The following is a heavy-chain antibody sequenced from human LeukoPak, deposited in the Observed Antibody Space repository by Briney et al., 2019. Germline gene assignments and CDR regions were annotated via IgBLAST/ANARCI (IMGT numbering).Heavy chain of an antibody. V-gene: IGHV3-43*01. D-gene: IGHD3-16*01. J-gene: IGHJ4*02. CDR1: GFTFDDYT. CDR2: ISWDGGST. CDR3: AKEGGGFDY. Sequence: PGGSLRLSCAASGFTFDDYTMHWVRQAPGKGLEWVSLISWDGGSTYYADFVKGRFTISRDNSKNSLHLQMNSLRTEDTALYYCAKEGGGFDYWGQGTLVTVSS.